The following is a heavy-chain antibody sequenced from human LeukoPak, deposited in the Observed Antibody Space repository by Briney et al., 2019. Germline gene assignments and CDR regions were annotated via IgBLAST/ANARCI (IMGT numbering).Heavy chain of an antibody. J-gene: IGHJ4*02. D-gene: IGHD3-3*01. CDR1: GFTFSSYA. V-gene: IGHV3-23*01. Sequence: GGSLRLSCAASGFTFSSYAMSWARQAPGKGLEWVSGISGSGGSTYYADSVKGRFTISRDNSKNTLYLQMNSLRAEDTAVYYCAIDLSITIFGVVTYDYRGQGTLVTVSS. CDR3: AIDLSITIFGVVTYDY. CDR2: ISGSGGST.